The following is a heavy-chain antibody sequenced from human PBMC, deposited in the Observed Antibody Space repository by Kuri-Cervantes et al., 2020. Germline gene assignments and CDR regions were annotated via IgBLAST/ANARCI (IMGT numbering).Heavy chain of an antibody. V-gene: IGHV4-30-4*01. D-gene: IGHD3-22*01. J-gene: IGHJ2*01. CDR2: IYYRGST. CDR3: ARRYYYDSSGYYWYFDL. Sequence: SETLSLTCTVSGGSISSGDYYWSWIRQPPGKGLEWIGYIYYRGSTYYNPSLKSRVTISVDTSKNQFSLKLSSVTAADTAVYYCARRYYYDSSGYYWYFDLWGRGTLVTVSS. CDR1: GGSISSGDYY.